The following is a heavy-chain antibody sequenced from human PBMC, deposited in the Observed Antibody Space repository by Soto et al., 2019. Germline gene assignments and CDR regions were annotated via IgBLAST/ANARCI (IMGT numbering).Heavy chain of an antibody. J-gene: IGHJ2*01. CDR2: ISSSSSTI. V-gene: IGHV3-48*01. CDR3: AREYGDYYYWYFDL. Sequence: EVQMVEPGGGLVQPGGSLRLSCAASGFTFSSYSMNWVRQAPGKGLEWVSYISSSSSTIYYADSVKGRFTISRDNAKNSLYLQMNSLRAEDTAVYYCAREYGDYYYWYFDLWGRGTLVTVSS. D-gene: IGHD4-17*01. CDR1: GFTFSSYS.